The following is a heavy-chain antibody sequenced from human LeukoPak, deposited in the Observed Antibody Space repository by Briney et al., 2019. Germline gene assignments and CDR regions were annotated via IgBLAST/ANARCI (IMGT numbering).Heavy chain of an antibody. CDR1: GFTFSDHY. CDR2: IRKKANSYTT. D-gene: IGHD4-23*01. J-gene: IGHJ4*02. V-gene: IGHV3-72*01. CDR3: ARGDHYGGNGIDC. Sequence: PGGSLRLSCAASGFTFSDHYMDWVRQAPGKGLEWVARIRKKANSYTTEYAASVKGRFTISRDDSKNSLYLQMNSLKTEDTAVYYCARGDHYGGNGIDCWGQGTLVTVSS.